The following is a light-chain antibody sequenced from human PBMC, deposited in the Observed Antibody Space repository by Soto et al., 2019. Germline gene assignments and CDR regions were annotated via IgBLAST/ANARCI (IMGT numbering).Light chain of an antibody. Sequence: EIVLTQSPTTLSLSPGEGATLSCRASQRLLSSYLVWYQQRPGQAPRLLIYDASTRAPGIPDRFSGSGSGTDFILTISRVEPEDFATYYCQQYETFSGTFGPGTKVEI. CDR2: DAS. CDR1: QRLLSSY. J-gene: IGKJ1*01. V-gene: IGKV3-20*01. CDR3: QQYETFSGT.